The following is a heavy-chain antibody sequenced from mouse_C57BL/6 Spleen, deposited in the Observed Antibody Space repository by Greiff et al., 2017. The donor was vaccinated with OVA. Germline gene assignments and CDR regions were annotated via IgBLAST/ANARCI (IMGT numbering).Heavy chain of an antibody. CDR2: IDPETGGT. Sequence: VKLMESGAELVRPGASVTLSCKASGYTFTDYEMHWVKQTPVHGLEWIGAIDPETGGTAYNQKFKGKAILTADKSSSTAYMELRSLTSEDSAVYYCTRSLTGPFAYWGQGTLVTVSA. J-gene: IGHJ3*01. D-gene: IGHD4-1*01. CDR3: TRSLTGPFAY. CDR1: GYTFTDYE. V-gene: IGHV1-15*01.